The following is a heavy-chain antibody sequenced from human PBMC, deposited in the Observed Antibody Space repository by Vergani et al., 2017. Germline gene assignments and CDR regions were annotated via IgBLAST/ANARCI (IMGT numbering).Heavy chain of an antibody. Sequence: EVQLVESGGGLVKPGGSLRLSCAASGFTFSSYSMNWVRQAPGKGLEWVSSISSSSSYIYYADSVKGRITISRDNAKNSLYLQMNSLRAEDTAVYYCARRGCTSCYSNWFDPWGQGTLVTVSS. CDR1: GFTFSSYS. D-gene: IGHD2-2*02. CDR2: ISSSSSYI. V-gene: IGHV3-21*01. CDR3: ARRGCTSCYSNWFDP. J-gene: IGHJ5*02.